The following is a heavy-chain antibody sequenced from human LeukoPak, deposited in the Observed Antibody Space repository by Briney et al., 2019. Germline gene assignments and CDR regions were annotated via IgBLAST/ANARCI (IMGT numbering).Heavy chain of an antibody. CDR1: GFTFSSYW. Sequence: GESLKISCAASGFTFSSYWMHWVRQAPGKGLVWVSRINTDGSSTSYADSVKGRFTISRDNAKNTLYLQMNRLIAEDTAVYYCARVSHYDILTGYYTGDYFDYWGQGTLDTVSS. V-gene: IGHV3-74*01. CDR2: INTDGSST. J-gene: IGHJ4*02. CDR3: ARVSHYDILTGYYTGDYFDY. D-gene: IGHD3-9*01.